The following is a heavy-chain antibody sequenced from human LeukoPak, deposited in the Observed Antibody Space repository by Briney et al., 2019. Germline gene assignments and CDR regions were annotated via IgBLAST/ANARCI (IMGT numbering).Heavy chain of an antibody. CDR1: GFTFSSFS. Sequence: PGGSLRLSCAASGFTFSSFSMNWVSQAPGKGLEWVSSISSSSSHLYYADSVKGRFTISRDNAKNSLYLQMNSLRADDTAVYYCAKDPGTWNSIAFDIWGQGTMVTVSS. V-gene: IGHV3-21*01. CDR3: AKDPGTWNSIAFDI. CDR2: ISSSSSHL. D-gene: IGHD1-7*01. J-gene: IGHJ3*02.